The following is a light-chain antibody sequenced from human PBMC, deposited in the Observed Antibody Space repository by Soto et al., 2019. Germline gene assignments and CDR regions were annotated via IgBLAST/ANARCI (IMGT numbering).Light chain of an antibody. J-gene: IGKJ4*01. V-gene: IGKV3-20*01. CDR2: GAS. Sequence: EIVLTQSPGTLSLSPGERATLSCRASESVSSSYLAWYQQKPGQAPRLLNYGASSRATGMPDRFSGSGSGTDFTLTISRLEPEDFAVYYCHQYGSSPLTFGGGTKVEIK. CDR3: HQYGSSPLT. CDR1: ESVSSSY.